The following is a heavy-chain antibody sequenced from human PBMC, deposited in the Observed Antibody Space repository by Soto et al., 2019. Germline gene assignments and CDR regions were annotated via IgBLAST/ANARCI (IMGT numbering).Heavy chain of an antibody. D-gene: IGHD6-13*01. CDR3: ARDRSSSWYGIKLLANYYYGMDV. CDR2: ISYDGSNK. Sequence: ESGGGVVQPGRSLRLSCAASGFTFSSYAMHWVRQAPGKGLEWVAVISYDGSNKYYADSVKGRFTISRDNSKNTLYLQMNSLRAEDTAVYYCARDRSSSWYGIKLLANYYYGMDVWGQGTTVTVSS. CDR1: GFTFSSYA. J-gene: IGHJ6*02. V-gene: IGHV3-30-3*01.